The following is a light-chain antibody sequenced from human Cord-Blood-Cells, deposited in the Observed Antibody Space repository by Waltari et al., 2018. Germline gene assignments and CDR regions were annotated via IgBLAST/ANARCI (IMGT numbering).Light chain of an antibody. V-gene: IGKV1-27*01. CDR1: HGISNY. CDR2: AAS. J-gene: IGKJ2*01. Sequence: IQMTQSPSSLSASVGDRVTITCRANHGISNYLAWYQQKPGKVPKLLIYAASTLQSGVPSRFSGSGSGTDFTLTISCLQPEDVATYYGHRDESAPYTFGQGTKLVIK. CDR3: HRDESAPYT.